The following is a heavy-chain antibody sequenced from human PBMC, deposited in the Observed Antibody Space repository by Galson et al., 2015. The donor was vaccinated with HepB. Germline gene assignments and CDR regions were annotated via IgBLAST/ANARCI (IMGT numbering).Heavy chain of an antibody. CDR1: GFAFSTYA. CDR2: LSGNGYKT. D-gene: IGHD3-16*01. V-gene: IGHV3-23*01. J-gene: IGHJ4*02. Sequence: SLRLSCAASGFAFSTYAMSWVRQAPGKGLEWVSALSGNGYKTYYADSVRGRFTISRDNSKNTLYLQMNSLRAEDTAVYYCARDPFAHSGGHWGQGTLVTVSS. CDR3: ARDPFAHSGGH.